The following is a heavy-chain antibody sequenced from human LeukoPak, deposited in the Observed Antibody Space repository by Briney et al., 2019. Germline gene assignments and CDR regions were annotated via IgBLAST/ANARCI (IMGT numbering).Heavy chain of an antibody. D-gene: IGHD2-2*01. V-gene: IGHV3-23*01. CDR3: AKEPQPSYYYHYGMYV. J-gene: IGHJ6*02. CDR1: GFTFSSYA. Sequence: GGSLRLSCAASGFTFSSYAMSWVRQAPGKGLEWVSAISGSGGSTYYADSVKGRFTISRDNSKNTLYLQMNSLRAEDTALYYCAKEPQPSYYYHYGMYVWGQGTTVTVSS. CDR2: ISGSGGST.